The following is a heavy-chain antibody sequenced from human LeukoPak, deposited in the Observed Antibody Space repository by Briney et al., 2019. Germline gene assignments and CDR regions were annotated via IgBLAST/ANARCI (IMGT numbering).Heavy chain of an antibody. CDR3: ARHTKSRITMVRGSLGAFDI. J-gene: IGHJ3*02. CDR1: GGSISSSSYY. Sequence: PSETLSLTCTVSGGSISSSSYYWGWIRQPPGKGLEWIGSIYYSGSTYYNPSLKSRVTISVDTSKNQFSLKLSSVTAADTAVYYCARHTKSRITMVRGSLGAFDIWGQGTMVTVSS. CDR2: IYYSGST. V-gene: IGHV4-39*01. D-gene: IGHD3-10*01.